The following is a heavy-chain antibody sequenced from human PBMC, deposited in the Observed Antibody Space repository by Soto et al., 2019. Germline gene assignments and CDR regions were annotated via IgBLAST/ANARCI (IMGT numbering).Heavy chain of an antibody. CDR1: GGSISSSSYY. Sequence: SETLSLTCTVSGGSISSSSYYWGWIRQPPGKGLEWIGSIYYSGSTYYNPSLKSRVTISVDTSKNQFSLKLSSVTAADTAVYYCARHTDSSGNFDYWGQGTLVTVS. CDR2: IYYSGST. J-gene: IGHJ4*02. D-gene: IGHD3-22*01. CDR3: ARHTDSSGNFDY. V-gene: IGHV4-39*01.